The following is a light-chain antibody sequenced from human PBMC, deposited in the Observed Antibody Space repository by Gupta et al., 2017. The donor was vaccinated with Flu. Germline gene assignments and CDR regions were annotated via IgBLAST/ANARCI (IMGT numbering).Light chain of an antibody. V-gene: IGKV3-15*01. CDR1: QSVSSN. Sequence: EIVMTPSPATPSVSLGERATLSCRASQSVSSNLAWYQQKPGQAPRLLIYGASTRATGIPARFSGSGSGTEFTLTISSLQSEDFAVYYCQQYNNWPPLTFGGGTKVEIK. CDR2: GAS. J-gene: IGKJ4*01. CDR3: QQYNNWPPLT.